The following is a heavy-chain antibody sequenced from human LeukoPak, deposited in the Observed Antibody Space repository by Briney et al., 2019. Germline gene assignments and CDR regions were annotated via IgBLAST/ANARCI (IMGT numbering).Heavy chain of an antibody. V-gene: IGHV4-61*02. CDR1: GGSISSGSYY. CDR3: AREDSGSYYNYYYFYMDV. J-gene: IGHJ6*03. CDR2: IYTSGST. D-gene: IGHD3-10*01. Sequence: SETLSLTCTVSGGSISSGSYYWSWIRQPAGKGLEWIGRIYTSGSTNYNPSLKSRVTLSVDTSKTQFSLRLSSVTAADTAVYYCAREDSGSYYNYYYFYMDVWGKGTTVTISS.